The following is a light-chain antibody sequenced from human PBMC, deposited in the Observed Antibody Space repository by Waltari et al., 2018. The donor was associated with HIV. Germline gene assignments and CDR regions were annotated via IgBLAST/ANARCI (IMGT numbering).Light chain of an antibody. CDR2: KNI. CDR3: TGWDASLSEYV. V-gene: IGLV1-47*01. J-gene: IGLJ1*01. CDR1: FSNIGSDN. Sequence: QSVLTQPPSASGTPGQRVTISCSGSFSNIGSDNVYWFQHLPGTAPKLRIFKNIHRPSRGPDRFSGSRSGTSASLAISGLRSDDEGDYYFTGWDASLSEYVFGTGTSVTVL.